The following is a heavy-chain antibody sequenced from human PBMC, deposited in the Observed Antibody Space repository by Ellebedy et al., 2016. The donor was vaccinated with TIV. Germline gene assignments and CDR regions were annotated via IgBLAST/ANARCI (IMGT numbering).Heavy chain of an antibody. CDR3: ARDQGVAVGVFDP. D-gene: IGHD1-26*01. CDR1: GASFSGYF. CDR2: VFYSGST. V-gene: IGHV4-59*01. Sequence: SETLSLTXSISGASFSGYFWSWIRQPPGRGLEWIGFVFYSGSTIYNPSLGGRVTMSIDTSKNQFSLKLRSVTAADTAVYYCARDQGVAVGVFDPWGPGTLVTVSS. J-gene: IGHJ5*02.